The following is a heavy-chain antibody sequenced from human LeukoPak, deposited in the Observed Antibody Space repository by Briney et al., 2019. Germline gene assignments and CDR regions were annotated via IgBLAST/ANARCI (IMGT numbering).Heavy chain of an antibody. CDR1: GFTLSSYA. Sequence: GGSLRLSCAASGFTLSSYAMAWVRQAPGRGLEWVSSVDGGGGGTYYADSVKGRFTISRDNSKDTLYLQMNGLRAEDTAVYFCAKQSAGSAAWYSLHYDFWGQGTLVTVSS. J-gene: IGHJ4*02. CDR3: AKQSAGSAAWYSLHYDF. D-gene: IGHD6-13*01. CDR2: VDGGGGGT. V-gene: IGHV3-23*01.